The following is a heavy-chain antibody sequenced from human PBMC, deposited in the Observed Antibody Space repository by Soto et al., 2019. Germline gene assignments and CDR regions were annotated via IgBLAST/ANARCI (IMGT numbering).Heavy chain of an antibody. CDR3: AKRGYYDSSGYGVYFDY. Sequence: GGSLRLSCAASGFTFSSYAMSWVRQAPGKGLEWVSAISGSGGSTYYADSVKGRFTISRDNSKNTLYLQMNSLRAEDTAVYYCAKRGYYDSSGYGVYFDYWGQGTLVTVSS. D-gene: IGHD3-22*01. CDR2: ISGSGGST. CDR1: GFTFSSYA. V-gene: IGHV3-23*01. J-gene: IGHJ4*02.